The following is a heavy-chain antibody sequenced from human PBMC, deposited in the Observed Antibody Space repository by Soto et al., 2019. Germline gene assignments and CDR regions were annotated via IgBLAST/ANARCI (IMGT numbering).Heavy chain of an antibody. Sequence: SGPTLVNPTETLTLTCTVSGFSLSNARMGVSWIRRPPGKALEWLAHIFSNDEKSYSTSLKSRLTISKDTSKSQVVLTMTNMDPVDTATYYCARIMYYYDSSGYYPSFDYWGQGTLVTVPQ. CDR3: ARIMYYYDSSGYYPSFDY. CDR1: GFSLSNARMG. J-gene: IGHJ4*02. CDR2: IFSNDEK. D-gene: IGHD3-22*01. V-gene: IGHV2-26*01.